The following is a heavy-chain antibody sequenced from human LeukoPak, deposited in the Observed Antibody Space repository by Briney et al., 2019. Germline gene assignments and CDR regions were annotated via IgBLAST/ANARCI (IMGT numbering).Heavy chain of an antibody. Sequence: GASVKVSRKASGYNFISYYMHWVRQAPGQGLEWMGIINPSGGSTSYAQKFQDRVTMTRDTSTSTVYMELSSLKSEDTAVYYCAREDVVLVDAVRYQYYGMDVWGQGTTVTVSS. CDR1: GYNFISYY. V-gene: IGHV1-46*01. CDR2: INPSGGST. D-gene: IGHD2-8*01. J-gene: IGHJ6*02. CDR3: AREDVVLVDAVRYQYYGMDV.